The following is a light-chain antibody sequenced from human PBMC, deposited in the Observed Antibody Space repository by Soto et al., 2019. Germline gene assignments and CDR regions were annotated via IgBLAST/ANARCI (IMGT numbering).Light chain of an antibody. CDR1: SSDVGGYNY. CDR2: DVS. J-gene: IGLJ1*01. V-gene: IGLV2-14*01. Sequence: QSALTQPASVSGSPGQSITISCTGTSSDVGGYNYVSWYQQHPGKAPKLMIYDVSNRPSGVSNRFSGSKSGNTASLTLSGLLAEDEDDYYCSSYTSSSTLSYVFGTGTKVTVL. CDR3: SSYTSSSTLSYV.